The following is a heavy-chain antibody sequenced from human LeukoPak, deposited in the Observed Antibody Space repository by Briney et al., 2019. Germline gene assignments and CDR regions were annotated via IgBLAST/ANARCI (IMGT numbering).Heavy chain of an antibody. CDR1: GYSISSGFY. Sequence: SETLFLTCVVSGYSISSGFYWSWIRQPPGKGLEWIATIHHSGVTYYNPSLNSRFTISVDTSKNQFSLKLTSVTAADTAIYSCARYTGRNWGYSFDSWGQGTLVTVSS. CDR3: ARYTGRNWGYSFDS. D-gene: IGHD7-27*01. V-gene: IGHV4-38-2*01. CDR2: IHHSGVT. J-gene: IGHJ4*02.